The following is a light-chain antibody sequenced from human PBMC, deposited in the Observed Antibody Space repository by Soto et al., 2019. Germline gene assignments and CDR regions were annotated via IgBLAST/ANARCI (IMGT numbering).Light chain of an antibody. J-gene: IGLJ3*02. CDR1: SSNIGSNT. CDR2: SND. CDR3: AACDDSLNGPV. V-gene: IGLV1-44*01. Sequence: QSVLTQPPSVSGTPGQRVTISCSGSSSNIGSNTVSWYQQLPGTAPKLLIYSNDQRPSGVPDRFSDSKSGTSDSLVISGLQSEDEADYYCAACDDSLNGPVFGGGTKLTVL.